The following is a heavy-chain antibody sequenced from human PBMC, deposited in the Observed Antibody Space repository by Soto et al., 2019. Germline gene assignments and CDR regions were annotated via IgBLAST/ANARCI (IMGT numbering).Heavy chain of an antibody. CDR3: ASDQAVEKQLVGSFDP. D-gene: IGHD6-13*01. Sequence: QVQLVQSGAEVKKPGASVKVSCKASGYTFTNYGINWVRQAPGQGLEWMGWINGYNHNTKYVEKFQGRVTMTTDTYTNTAYMELRSLRSDDTAVYYCASDQAVEKQLVGSFDPWGQGTLVTVSS. CDR1: GYTFTNYG. V-gene: IGHV1-18*04. J-gene: IGHJ5*02. CDR2: INGYNHNT.